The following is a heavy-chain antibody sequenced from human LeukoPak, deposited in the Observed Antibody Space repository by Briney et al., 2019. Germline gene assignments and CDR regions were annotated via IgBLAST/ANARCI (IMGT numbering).Heavy chain of an antibody. CDR2: IIPIFGTA. V-gene: IGHV1-69*01. CDR3: ARDLAYGDYESWFDP. Sequence: SVKVSCTDSGGTFSSYAISWVRQAPGQGLKWMGGIIPIFGTANYAQKFQGRVTITADESTSTAYMELSSLRSEDTAVYYCARDLAYGDYESWFDPWGQGTLVTVSS. J-gene: IGHJ5*02. D-gene: IGHD4-17*01. CDR1: GGTFSSYA.